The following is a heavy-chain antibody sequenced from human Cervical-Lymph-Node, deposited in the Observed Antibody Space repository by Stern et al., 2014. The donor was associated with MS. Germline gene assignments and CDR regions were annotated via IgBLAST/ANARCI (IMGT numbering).Heavy chain of an antibody. D-gene: IGHD5-18*01. Sequence: VQLVESGAEVRKPGASVKVSCKASGITLSNSGVSWVRQAPGQGLEWMGWISVDTCYTNYAQEFQGRVTMTTDTSTSTAYMELRSLRLDDTAVYYCTRGASAAMAPYDYWGQGTLVSVSS. J-gene: IGHJ4*02. CDR2: ISVDTCYT. CDR3: TRGASAAMAPYDY. CDR1: GITLSNSG. V-gene: IGHV1-18*01.